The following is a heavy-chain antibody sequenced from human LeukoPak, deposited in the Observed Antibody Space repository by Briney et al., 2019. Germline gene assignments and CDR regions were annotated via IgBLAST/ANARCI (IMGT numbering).Heavy chain of an antibody. CDR3: AKRNGYSLDD. CDR2: ISGSGGST. V-gene: IGHV3-23*01. CDR1: GFTFRSYA. Sequence: GGTLRLSCAASGFTFRSYAMHWVRQAPGKGLEWVSSISGSGGSTYYADSVKGRFSISRDNFKNTLDLQMNSLRADDTAVYYCAKRNGYSLDDWGQGTLVTVSS. D-gene: IGHD5-18*01. J-gene: IGHJ4*02.